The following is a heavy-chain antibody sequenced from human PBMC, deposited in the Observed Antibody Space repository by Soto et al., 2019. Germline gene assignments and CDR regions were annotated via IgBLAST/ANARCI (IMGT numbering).Heavy chain of an antibody. J-gene: IGHJ4*02. CDR2: INHSGST. CDR3: AAIVVVPAAMYYFDY. Sequence: QVQLQQWGAGLLKPSETLSLTCAVYGGSFSGYYWSWIRQPPGKGLEWIGEINHSGSTNYNPSLKSRVTISVYTSKNQFSLKLSSVTAADTAVYYCAAIVVVPAAMYYFDYWGQGTLVTVSS. CDR1: GGSFSGYY. D-gene: IGHD2-2*01. V-gene: IGHV4-34*01.